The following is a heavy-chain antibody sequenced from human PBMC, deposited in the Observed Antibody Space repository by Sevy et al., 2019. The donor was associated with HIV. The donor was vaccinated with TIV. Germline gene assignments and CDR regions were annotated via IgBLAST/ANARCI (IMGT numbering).Heavy chain of an antibody. J-gene: IGHJ6*03. Sequence: GGSLRLSCAVSGFSFDSYGMTWVRQAPGKGLEWVSGISGSGTRTYYADSVKGRFIISRDNSKNTLYLQMKSRRSEDTAVYYCGKGGGGHYDPDEIGYYFYYYNMDVWGKGTTVTVSS. CDR3: GKGGGGHYDPDEIGYYFYYYNMDV. CDR1: GFSFDSYG. D-gene: IGHD3-22*01. CDR2: ISGSGTRT. V-gene: IGHV3-23*01.